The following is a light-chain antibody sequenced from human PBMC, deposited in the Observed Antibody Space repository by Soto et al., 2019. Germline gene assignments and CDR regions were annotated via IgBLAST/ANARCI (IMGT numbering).Light chain of an antibody. CDR1: SSNIGSTT. CDR2: NNN. Sequence: QSVLTQPPSASGTPGQRVTIACSGSSSNIGSTTVKWYQQLPGTAPKLLIYNNNQRPSGGPDRFSGSKSVSSGSLAISGLQSEDEADSDCAAWDDSLNGVVFGGGTKLTVL. CDR3: AAWDDSLNGVV. J-gene: IGLJ3*02. V-gene: IGLV1-44*01.